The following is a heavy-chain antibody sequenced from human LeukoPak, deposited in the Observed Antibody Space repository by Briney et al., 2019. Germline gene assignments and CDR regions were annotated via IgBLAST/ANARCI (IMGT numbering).Heavy chain of an antibody. CDR3: ARGKVHDY. CDR1: GFSFGTYW. V-gene: IGHV3-7*01. J-gene: IGHJ4*02. CDR2: VKEDGSGE. Sequence: GGSLRLSCAAYGFSFGTYWMSWVRQAPGKGLEWVANVKEDGSGEFCVDSVKGRFTFSRDNRKKSLYLQMNSLRVEDTAVYYCARGKVHDYWGQGTLVTVSS.